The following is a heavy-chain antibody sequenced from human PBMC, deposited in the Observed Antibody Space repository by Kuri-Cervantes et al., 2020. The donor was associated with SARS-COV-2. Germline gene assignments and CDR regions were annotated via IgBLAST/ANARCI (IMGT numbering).Heavy chain of an antibody. CDR2: INPNSGGT. V-gene: IGHV1-2*04. D-gene: IGHD2-15*01. J-gene: IGHJ3*02. CDR1: GYTFTGYY. CDR3: AIDHLGSSDYSRHDAFDI. Sequence: ASVQVSCKASGYTFTGYYMHWARQAPGQGLEWMGWINPNSGGTNYAQKFQGWVTMTRDTSIDTAYMELSRLRSDVTAVYYCAIDHLGSSDYSRHDAFDIWGQGTMVTVSS.